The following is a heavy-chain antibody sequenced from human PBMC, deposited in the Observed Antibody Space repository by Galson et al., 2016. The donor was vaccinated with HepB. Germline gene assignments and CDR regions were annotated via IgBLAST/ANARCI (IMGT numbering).Heavy chain of an antibody. CDR3: ARVGNYVPMFFEY. V-gene: IGHV3-30*04. CDR1: GFTFSSYA. CDR2: ISYDGSNK. J-gene: IGHJ4*02. D-gene: IGHD1-7*01. Sequence: SLRLSCAASGFTFSSYAMHWVRQAPGKGLEWVAIISYDGSNKYYADAVKGRFTISRDNSKNTLYLQMNSLRAEDTAVYYCARVGNYVPMFFEYFGQGTLVTVSS.